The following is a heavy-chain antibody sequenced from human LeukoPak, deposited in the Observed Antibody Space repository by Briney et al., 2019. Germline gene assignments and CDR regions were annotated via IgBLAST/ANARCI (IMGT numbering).Heavy chain of an antibody. CDR1: GGSLNGYY. J-gene: IGHJ5*02. V-gene: IGHV4-34*01. Sequence: PSETLSLTCAVYGGSLNGYYWSWIRQPPGKGLEWIGEINHSGSTNYNPSLKSRVAISVDTSMNQFSLKLSSVTAADTAVYYCARGGGGIVVVPAPRGYNWFDPWGQGTLVTVSS. D-gene: IGHD2-2*01. CDR3: ARGGGGIVVVPAPRGYNWFDP. CDR2: INHSGST.